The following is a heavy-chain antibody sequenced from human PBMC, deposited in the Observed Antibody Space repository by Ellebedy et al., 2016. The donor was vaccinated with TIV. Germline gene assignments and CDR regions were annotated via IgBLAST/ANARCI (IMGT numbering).Heavy chain of an antibody. Sequence: GESLKISCAASGFIFNRYGIQWVRQAPGTGLEWIGVIASDGGATVYADFVRGRFTLSRDNSRNTVYLQMNSLSPDDTAVYYCTREARWGNWYFDLWGRGTLVAVST. CDR1: GFIFNRYG. J-gene: IGHJ2*01. V-gene: IGHV3-30*03. CDR3: TREARWGNWYFDL. CDR2: IASDGGAT. D-gene: IGHD4-23*01.